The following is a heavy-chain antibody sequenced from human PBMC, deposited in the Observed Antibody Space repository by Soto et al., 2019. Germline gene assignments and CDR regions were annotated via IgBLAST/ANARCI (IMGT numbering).Heavy chain of an antibody. CDR3: ARTTERLVLAYWFDP. J-gene: IGHJ5*02. CDR1: GGTFSSYA. Sequence: AVKVSCKASGGTFSSYAISWVRQAPGQGLEWMGGIIPIFGTANYAQKFQGRVTITADKSTSAAYMELSSLRSEDTAVYYCARTTERLVLAYWFDPWGQGTLVTVSS. D-gene: IGHD6-13*01. CDR2: IIPIFGTA. V-gene: IGHV1-69*06.